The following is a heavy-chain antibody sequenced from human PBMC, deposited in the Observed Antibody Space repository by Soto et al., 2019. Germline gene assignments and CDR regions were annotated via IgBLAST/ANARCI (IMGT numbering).Heavy chain of an antibody. CDR2: IYYGGTT. CDR3: ARTLYKALNWFDP. J-gene: IGHJ5*02. D-gene: IGHD1-1*01. CDR1: GDSITTSSYY. V-gene: IGHV4-39*01. Sequence: SETLSITCTVSGDSITTSSYYWAWILQPPGKGLEWIGTIYYGGTTHYNPSLKSRVAMSVDTSKNQLSLEMTSLTAADTAVYYCARTLYKALNWFDPWGQGALVTVSS.